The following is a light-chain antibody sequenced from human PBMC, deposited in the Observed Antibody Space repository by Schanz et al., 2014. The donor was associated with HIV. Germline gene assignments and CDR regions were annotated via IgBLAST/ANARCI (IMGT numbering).Light chain of an antibody. CDR2: EDD. CDR1: SGSIATNY. Sequence: NFMLTQPHSVSESPGKTVTISCTRSSGSIATNYVQWYQQRPGGGPTTVIYEDDQRPSGVPDRFSGSILGNKAALTITGAQADDESDYYCVLYMGSGIWVFGGGTKLTVL. J-gene: IGLJ3*02. V-gene: IGLV6-57*04. CDR3: VLYMGSGIWV.